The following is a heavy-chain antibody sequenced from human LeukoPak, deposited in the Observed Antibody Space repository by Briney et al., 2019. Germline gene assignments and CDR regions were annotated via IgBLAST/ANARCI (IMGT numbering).Heavy chain of an antibody. CDR2: MNPNSGNT. Sequence: VASVKVSCKASGYTFTSYDINWVRQATGQGLEWMGWMNPNSGNTGYAQKFQGRVTMTRNTSISTAYMELSSLRSEDTAVYYCARKPTVKTRYWFDPWGQGTLVTVSS. J-gene: IGHJ5*02. CDR3: ARKPTVKTRYWFDP. D-gene: IGHD4-17*01. CDR1: GYTFTSYD. V-gene: IGHV1-8*01.